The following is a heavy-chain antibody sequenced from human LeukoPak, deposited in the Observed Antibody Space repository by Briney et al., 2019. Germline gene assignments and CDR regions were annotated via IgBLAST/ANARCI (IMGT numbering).Heavy chain of an antibody. CDR2: INTNTGNP. J-gene: IGHJ3*02. CDR3: ATWVQRPPLRYFDWLPKGHAFDI. Sequence: GASVKVSCKASGYTFTSYAMNWVRQAPGQGLEWMGWINTNTGNPTYAQGFTGRFVFSLDTSVSTAYLQISSLKAEDTAVYYCATWVQRPPLRYFDWLPKGHAFDIWGQGTMVTVSS. CDR1: GYTFTSYA. V-gene: IGHV7-4-1*02. D-gene: IGHD3-9*01.